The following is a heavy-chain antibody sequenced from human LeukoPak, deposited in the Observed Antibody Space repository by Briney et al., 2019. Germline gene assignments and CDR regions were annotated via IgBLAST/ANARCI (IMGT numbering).Heavy chain of an antibody. J-gene: IGHJ4*02. CDR3: ARDRTSVEWELLGDFDY. CDR2: ISSSSSYI. CDR1: GLTFSSYS. D-gene: IGHD1-26*01. Sequence: GGSLRLSCAASGLTFSSYSMNWVRQAPGKGLEWVSSISSSSSYIYYADSVKGRFTISRDNAKNSLYLQMNSLRAEDTAVYYCARDRTSVEWELLGDFDYWGQGTLVTVSS. V-gene: IGHV3-21*01.